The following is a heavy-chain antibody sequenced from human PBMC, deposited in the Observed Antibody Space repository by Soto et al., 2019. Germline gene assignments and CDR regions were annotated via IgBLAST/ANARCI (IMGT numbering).Heavy chain of an antibody. V-gene: IGHV4-39*01. CDR2: IYYIGNT. D-gene: IGHD4-17*01. Sequence: QLQLQESGSGLVKPSETLSLTCIVSNGSISSRSSYWGWIRQTPGKGLEWIGSIYYIGNTYYNPSLKSRVTISIGTSKTQFSLKMNSVTAADTAVYFCGGQDYGAKGYYFENCGQGALVTVSS. CDR3: GGQDYGAKGYYFEN. J-gene: IGHJ4*02. CDR1: NGSISSRSSY.